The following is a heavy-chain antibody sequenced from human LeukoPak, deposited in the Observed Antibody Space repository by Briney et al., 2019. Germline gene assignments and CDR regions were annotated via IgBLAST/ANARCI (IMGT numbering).Heavy chain of an antibody. V-gene: IGHV1-2*02. CDR1: GYTFTGHY. D-gene: IGHD6-19*01. Sequence: ASVKVSCKASGYTFTGHYMHWVRQAPGQGLEWMGWISPSSGDTDYSQRFQGRVTMTRDTSISTAYMELSRLRSDDTAVYFCARAAIAVAGDYHYHYMDVWGKGTTVTVFS. J-gene: IGHJ6*03. CDR3: ARAAIAVAGDYHYHYMDV. CDR2: ISPSSGDT.